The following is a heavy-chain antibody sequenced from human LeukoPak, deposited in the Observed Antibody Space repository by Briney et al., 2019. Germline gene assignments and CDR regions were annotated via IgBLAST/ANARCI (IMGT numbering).Heavy chain of an antibody. J-gene: IGHJ4*02. CDR3: ARVTVLRFLEWLNFASYYFDY. CDR1: GGSLSGYY. V-gene: IGHV4-34*01. Sequence: SETLSLTCAVYGGSLSGYYWSWIRQPPGKGLEWIGEINHSGSTNYNPSLKSRVTISVDTSKNQFSLKLSSVTAADTAVYYCARVTVLRFLEWLNFASYYFDYWGQGTLVTVSS. D-gene: IGHD3-3*01. CDR2: INHSGST.